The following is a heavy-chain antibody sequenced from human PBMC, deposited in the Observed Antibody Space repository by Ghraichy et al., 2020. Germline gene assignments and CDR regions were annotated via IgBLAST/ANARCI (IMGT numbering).Heavy chain of an antibody. CDR3: ARHVGGEGFGY. J-gene: IGHJ4*02. V-gene: IGHV4-39*01. D-gene: IGHD3-10*01. Sequence: SETLSLTCTVSGGSITSSRYYWGWIRQPPGKGLEWIGSIFYSGTTYYNPSLKSRLTISVDTSRDQFSLTLTSVTAAETAVYYCARHVGGEGFGYWGQGTLVTVSS. CDR1: GGSITSSRYY. CDR2: IFYSGTT.